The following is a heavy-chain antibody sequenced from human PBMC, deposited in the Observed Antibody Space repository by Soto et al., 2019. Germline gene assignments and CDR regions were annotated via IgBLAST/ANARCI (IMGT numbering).Heavy chain of an antibody. CDR2: ISGSGGST. J-gene: IGHJ6*02. Sequence: GGSLRLSCAASGFTFSSYAMSWVRQAPGKGLEWVSAISGSGGSTYYADSVKGRFTISRDNSKNTLYLQMNSLRAEDTAVYYCAKNGDATGVVPYYYYGMDVWGQGTTVTVSS. V-gene: IGHV3-23*01. CDR1: GFTFSSYA. D-gene: IGHD3-3*01. CDR3: AKNGDATGVVPYYYYGMDV.